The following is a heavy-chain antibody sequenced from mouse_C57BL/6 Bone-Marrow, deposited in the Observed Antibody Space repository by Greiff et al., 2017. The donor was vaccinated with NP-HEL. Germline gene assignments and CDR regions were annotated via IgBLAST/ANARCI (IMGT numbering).Heavy chain of an antibody. CDR2: ISSGGSYT. Sequence: EVKLMESGGDLVKPGGSLKLSCAASGFTFSSYGMSWVRQTPDKRLEWVATISSGGSYTYYPDSVKGRFTISRDNAKNTLYLQMSSLKSEDTAMYYCARGADAMDYWGQGTSVTVSS. CDR3: ARGADAMDY. V-gene: IGHV5-6*01. CDR1: GFTFSSYG. J-gene: IGHJ4*01.